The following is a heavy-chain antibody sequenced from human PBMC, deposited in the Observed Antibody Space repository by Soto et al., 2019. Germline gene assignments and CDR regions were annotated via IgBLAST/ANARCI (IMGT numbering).Heavy chain of an antibody. D-gene: IGHD6-19*01. J-gene: IGHJ4*02. CDR2: ISYDGSNK. CDR3: AKGMYSSGWYGGDYFDY. V-gene: IGHV3-30*18. CDR1: GFTFSSYG. Sequence: QVQLVESGGGVVQPGRSLRLSCAASGFTFSSYGMHWVRQAPGKGLEWVAVISYDGSNKYYADSVKGRFTISRDNSKNTRYLQMNSLRAEDTAVYYCAKGMYSSGWYGGDYFDYWGQGTLVTVSS.